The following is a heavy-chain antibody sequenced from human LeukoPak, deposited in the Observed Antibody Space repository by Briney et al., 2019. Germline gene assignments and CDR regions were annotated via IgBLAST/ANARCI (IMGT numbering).Heavy chain of an antibody. V-gene: IGHV3-30-3*01. CDR3: ATRVGSSHSRYYGMDV. J-gene: IGHJ6*02. D-gene: IGHD6-13*01. Sequence: GGSLRLSCAASGFTFTNYAIHWVRQAPGKGLEWLAVVSSDETTKFYADSVKGQFTISRDNSKNTVYLQMNSLRAEDTAVYYCATRVGSSHSRYYGMDVWGQGTTVTVSS. CDR1: GFTFTNYA. CDR2: VSSDETTK.